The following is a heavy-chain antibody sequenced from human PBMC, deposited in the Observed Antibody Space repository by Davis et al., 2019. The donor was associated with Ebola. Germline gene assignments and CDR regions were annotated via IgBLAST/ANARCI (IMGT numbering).Heavy chain of an antibody. CDR2: MYAVGNT. CDR3: ARVRWELLGMDY. D-gene: IGHD1-26*01. CDR1: VITFSSYA. V-gene: IGHV3-53*01. J-gene: IGHJ4*02. Sequence: PGGSLRLSCADSVITFSSYAMTWVRQAPGKGLEWVSLMYAVGNTFYADSVKGRFTISRDNSKNTIYLQMNSLRAEDTAVYYCARVRWELLGMDYWGQGTLVTVSS.